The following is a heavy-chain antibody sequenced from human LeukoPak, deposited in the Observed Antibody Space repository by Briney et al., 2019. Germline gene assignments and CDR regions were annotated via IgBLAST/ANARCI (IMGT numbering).Heavy chain of an antibody. V-gene: IGHV3-23*01. D-gene: IGHD3-10*01. CDR2: ISGSGGST. J-gene: IGHJ5*02. Sequence: GGSLRHSCAASGFTFSSYAMSWVRQAPGKGLEWVSAISGSGGSTYYADSVKGRFTISRDNSKNTLYLQMNSLRAEDTAVYYCAKDSKAVVRGSWGQGTLVTVSS. CDR3: AKDSKAVVRGS. CDR1: GFTFSSYA.